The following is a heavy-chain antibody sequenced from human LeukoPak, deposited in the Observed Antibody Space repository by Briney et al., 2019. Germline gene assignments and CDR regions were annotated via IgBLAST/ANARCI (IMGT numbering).Heavy chain of an antibody. CDR2: LSYDGSNE. J-gene: IGHJ4*02. D-gene: IGHD3-10*01. CDR3: AGSWFYRDYFEY. CDR1: GFPFSPYG. V-gene: IGHV3-30*03. Sequence: PGRSLRLSCAASGFPFSPYGMHWVRQAPGKGLEWVAVLSYDGSNEYYADSVKGRFTISRDNSKNTLYLQMNSRRVEDTAVYYCAGSWFYRDYFEYWGQGTLVTVSS.